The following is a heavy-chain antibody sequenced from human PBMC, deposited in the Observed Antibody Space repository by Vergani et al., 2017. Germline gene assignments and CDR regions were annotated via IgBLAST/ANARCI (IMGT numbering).Heavy chain of an antibody. J-gene: IGHJ6*03. CDR3: VYRKTGCGATGCFYQFYYYYYMDV. Sequence: QIPLKESGPTLVKPTQTLTLTCTFSGFSLNTRGVSVAWIRQPPGKALDWLALMYWNDDQHYSPSLNNRVTITKDTSKNQVVLTMTNMDYVDTGTYYCVYRKTGCGATGCFYQFYYYYYMDVWGKGTTVTVSS. D-gene: IGHD1-26*01. CDR1: GFSLNTRGVS. CDR2: MYWNDDQ. V-gene: IGHV2-5*04.